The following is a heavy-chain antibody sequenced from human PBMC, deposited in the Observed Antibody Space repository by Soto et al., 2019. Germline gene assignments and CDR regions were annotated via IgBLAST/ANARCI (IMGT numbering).Heavy chain of an antibody. J-gene: IGHJ3*02. CDR3: ARLTPVWYSSSWPDAFDI. CDR1: GGSISSYY. Sequence: SETLSLTCTVSGGSISSYYWSWIRQPPGKGLEWTGYIYYSGSTNYNPSLKSRVTISVDTSKNQFSLKLSSVTAADTAVYYCARLTPVWYSSSWPDAFDIWGQGTMVTVS. CDR2: IYYSGST. D-gene: IGHD6-13*01. V-gene: IGHV4-59*08.